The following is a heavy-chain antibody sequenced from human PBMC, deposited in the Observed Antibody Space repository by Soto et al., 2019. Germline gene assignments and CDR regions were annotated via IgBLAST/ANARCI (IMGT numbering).Heavy chain of an antibody. V-gene: IGHV4-30-4*01. CDR1: GGSVSGVDYF. D-gene: IGHD2-21*01. Sequence: SETLSLTCTVSGGSVSGVDYFWSWIRQSPGKGLEWIGYIYYTGITHLNPSLKSRLTMAVDTSKNEFSLKLTSVSAADTAVYFCAREERKGIISWFDPWGEGTPVTVSS. CDR3: AREERKGIISWFDP. CDR2: IYYTGIT. J-gene: IGHJ5*02.